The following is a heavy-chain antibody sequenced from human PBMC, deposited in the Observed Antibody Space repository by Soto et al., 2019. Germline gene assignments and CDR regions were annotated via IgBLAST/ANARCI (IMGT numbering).Heavy chain of an antibody. V-gene: IGHV3-30*18. CDR2: ISYDGSNK. J-gene: IGHJ4*02. Sequence: GGSLRLSCAASGFTFSSYGMHWVRQAPGKGLEWVAVISYDGSNKYYADSVKGRFTISRDNSKNTLYLQMNSLRAEDTAVYYCAKCGYSYGYYPNYYFDYWGQGTLVTVS. CDR3: AKCGYSYGYYPNYYFDY. CDR1: GFTFSSYG. D-gene: IGHD5-18*01.